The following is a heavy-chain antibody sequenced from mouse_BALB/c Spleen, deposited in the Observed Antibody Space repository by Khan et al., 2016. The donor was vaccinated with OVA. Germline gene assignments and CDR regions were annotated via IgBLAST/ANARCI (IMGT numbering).Heavy chain of an antibody. Sequence: EVKLVESGGDLVKPGGSLKLSCAASGFTFSTYGMSWVRQTPDKRLEWVATVSTGGSYTYYPDSVKGRFTISRDNAKNTLYLQMTGLKSEDTAMFCCTRLAYYYDSEGFAYWGQGTLVTVSA. CDR1: GFTFSTYG. J-gene: IGHJ3*01. CDR2: VSTGGSYT. V-gene: IGHV5-6*01. D-gene: IGHD1-1*01. CDR3: TRLAYYYDSEGFAY.